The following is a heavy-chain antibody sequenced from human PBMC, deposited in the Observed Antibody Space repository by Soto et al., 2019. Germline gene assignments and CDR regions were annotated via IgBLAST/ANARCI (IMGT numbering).Heavy chain of an antibody. J-gene: IGHJ3*02. Sequence: GASVKVSCKVSGYTLTESSMHWVRQAPGKGLEWMGGFDPEDGGTIYAQKFQGRVTMTEDTSTDTAYMELSSLRSEDTAVYYCATDAPRLRYFDWSGFDIWGQGTMVTVSS. CDR2: FDPEDGGT. D-gene: IGHD3-9*01. V-gene: IGHV1-24*01. CDR1: GYTLTESS. CDR3: ATDAPRLRYFDWSGFDI.